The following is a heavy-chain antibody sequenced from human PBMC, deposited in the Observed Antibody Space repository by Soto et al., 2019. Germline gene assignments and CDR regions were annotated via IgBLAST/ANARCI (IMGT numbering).Heavy chain of an antibody. CDR2: IKSKTDGGTT. V-gene: IGHV3-15*01. J-gene: IGHJ3*02. CDR3: TTDTMGYLNDAFDI. Sequence: GGSLRLSCAASGFTFSNAWMSWVRQAPGKGLEWVGRIKSKTDGGTTDYAAPVKGRFTISRDDSKNTLYLQMNSLKTEDTAVYYCTTDTMGYLNDAFDIWGQGTMVTVSS. CDR1: GFTFSNAW. D-gene: IGHD3-10*01.